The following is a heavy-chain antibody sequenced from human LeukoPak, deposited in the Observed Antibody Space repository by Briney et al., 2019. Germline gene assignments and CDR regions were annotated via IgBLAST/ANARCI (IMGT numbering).Heavy chain of an antibody. CDR2: INQIGSEK. D-gene: IGHD6-13*01. Sequence: GGSLRLSCAASGFTFSDHWMNWVRQAPGKGLEWVASINQIGSEKYYVDSVRGRFTISRDNAKNSLFLQINSLRAEDTAVYYCTGDGVAAGLYFDYWGQGTLVTVSS. V-gene: IGHV3-7*03. CDR1: GFTFSDHW. CDR3: TGDGVAAGLYFDY. J-gene: IGHJ4*02.